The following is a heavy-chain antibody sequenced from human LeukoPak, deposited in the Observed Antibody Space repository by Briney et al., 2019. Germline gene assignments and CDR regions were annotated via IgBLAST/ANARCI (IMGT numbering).Heavy chain of an antibody. CDR1: GFTFSNYY. V-gene: IGHV3-11*01. Sequence: PGGSLRLSCAASGFTFSNYYMSWIRQAPGKGLVWFSYISSSGTTTSYADSVKGRFTISRDNAKNSLYLQINSLRAEDTAVYFCAKSRSGSANWALQIFDNWGQGTLVTVSS. CDR2: ISSSGTTT. D-gene: IGHD1-1*01. CDR3: AKSRSGSANWALQIFDN. J-gene: IGHJ4*02.